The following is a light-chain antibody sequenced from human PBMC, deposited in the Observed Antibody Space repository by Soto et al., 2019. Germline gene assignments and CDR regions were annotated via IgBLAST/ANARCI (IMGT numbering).Light chain of an antibody. CDR1: SSNVGNYNH. Sequence: QSALTQPASVSGSPGQSITISCTGTSSNVGNYNHVSWYQQHPGKAPKLMIYEVYNRPSGVSDRFSGSESGITASLTISGLQAADEADYYFCSYAGSDTDVFGPGTKLTVL. CDR3: CSYAGSDTDV. J-gene: IGLJ1*01. V-gene: IGLV2-23*02. CDR2: EVY.